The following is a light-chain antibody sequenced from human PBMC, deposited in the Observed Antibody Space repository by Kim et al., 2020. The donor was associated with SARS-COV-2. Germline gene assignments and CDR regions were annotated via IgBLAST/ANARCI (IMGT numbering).Light chain of an antibody. CDR2: QDT. CDR1: KLGDKY. CDR3: QAWDNGIGR. J-gene: IGLJ2*01. V-gene: IGLV3-1*01. Sequence: SYELTQPPSVSVFPGQTASITCSGDKLGDKYASWYHQKPGQSPVLVIYQDTKRPSGIPERFSGSNSGNTATLTISGTQAVDEADYYCQAWDNGIGRFGGG.